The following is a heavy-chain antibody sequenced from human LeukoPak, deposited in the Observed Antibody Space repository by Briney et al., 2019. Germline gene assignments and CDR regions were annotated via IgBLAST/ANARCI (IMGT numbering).Heavy chain of an antibody. CDR3: ARGGMTTVTLDY. D-gene: IGHD4-17*01. J-gene: IGHJ4*02. Sequence: SETLSLTCTVSGGSISSYYWSWLRQPPGKGLEWIGYIYYSGSTNSNPSLKSRVSISVDTSKNQFSLKLNSVTAADTAVYYCARGGMTTVTLDYWGQGTLVTVSS. V-gene: IGHV4-59*01. CDR1: GGSISSYY. CDR2: IYYSGST.